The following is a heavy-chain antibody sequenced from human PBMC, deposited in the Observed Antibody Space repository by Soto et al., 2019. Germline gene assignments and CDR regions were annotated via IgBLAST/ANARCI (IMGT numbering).Heavy chain of an antibody. CDR1: GYTFTSYG. J-gene: IGHJ4*02. V-gene: IGHV1-18*01. D-gene: IGHD3-3*01. CDR3: ARVGVTYYDFWSGVFDY. CDR2: ISAYNGNT. Sequence: ASVKVSCKTSGYTFTSYGISWVRQAPGQGLEWMGWISAYNGNTNYAQKLQGRVTMTTDTSTSTAYMELRSLRSDDTAVYYCARVGVTYYDFWSGVFDYWGQGTLVTVSS.